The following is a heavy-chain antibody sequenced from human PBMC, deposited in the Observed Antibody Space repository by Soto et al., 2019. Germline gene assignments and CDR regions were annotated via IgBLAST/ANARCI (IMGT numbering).Heavy chain of an antibody. D-gene: IGHD3-22*01. CDR3: ARQIYDSDTGPNFQYYFDS. J-gene: IGHJ4*02. CDR1: GYSVAGYW. V-gene: IGHV5-10-1*01. CDR2: IDPSDSQT. Sequence: GESLKISCKGSGYSVAGYWITWVRQKPGKGLEWMGRIDPSDSQTYYSPSFRGHVTISATKSITTVFLQWSSLRASDTAMYYCARQIYDSDTGPNFQYYFDSWGQGTPVTVSS.